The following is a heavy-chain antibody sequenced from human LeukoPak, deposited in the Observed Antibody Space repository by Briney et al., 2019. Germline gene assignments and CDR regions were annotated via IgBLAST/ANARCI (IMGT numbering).Heavy chain of an antibody. J-gene: IGHJ4*02. V-gene: IGHV4-59*02. CDR1: GGSVSSYY. D-gene: IGHD6-13*01. CDR3: ARPTTSSWYYDY. CDR2: ISYSGST. Sequence: SETLSLTCTVSGGSVSSYYWSWIRQPPGKGLEWIGYISYSGSTSSHPSLKSRITMSIDTSKNQFSLKVRSLTAADTAVYYCARPTTSSWYYDYWGQGTLVTVSS.